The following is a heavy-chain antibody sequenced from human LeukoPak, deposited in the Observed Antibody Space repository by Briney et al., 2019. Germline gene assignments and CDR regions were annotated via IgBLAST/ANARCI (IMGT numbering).Heavy chain of an antibody. Sequence: PSETLSLTCTVSGGSISSYYWSWIRQPPGKGLEWIGSIYYSGSTYYNPSLKSRVTISVDTSKNQFSLKLSSVTAADTAVYYCARDSLVVVITEYNWFDPWGQGTLVTVSS. D-gene: IGHD3-22*01. J-gene: IGHJ5*02. V-gene: IGHV4-59*12. CDR1: GGSISSYY. CDR2: IYYSGST. CDR3: ARDSLVVVITEYNWFDP.